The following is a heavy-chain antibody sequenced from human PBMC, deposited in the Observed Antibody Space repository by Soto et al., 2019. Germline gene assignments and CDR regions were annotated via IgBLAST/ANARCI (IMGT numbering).Heavy chain of an antibody. D-gene: IGHD3-22*01. CDR3: ARVRVDYYDSSGYYLFDY. Sequence: LSLTCTVSGGSISSGDYYWSWIRQPPGKGLEWIGYIYYSGSTYYNPSLKSRVTISVDTSKNQFSLKLSSVTAADTAVYYCARVRVDYYDSSGYYLFDYWGQGTLVTVSS. J-gene: IGHJ4*02. CDR2: IYYSGST. V-gene: IGHV4-30-4*01. CDR1: GGSISSGDYY.